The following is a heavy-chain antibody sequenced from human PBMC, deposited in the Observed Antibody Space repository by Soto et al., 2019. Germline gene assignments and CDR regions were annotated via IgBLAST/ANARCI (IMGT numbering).Heavy chain of an antibody. Sequence: SVKVSCKASGGTFSSYAISWVRQAPGQGLEWMGGIIPIFGTANYAQKLQGRVTIIADKSTSTAYMELSSLRSEDTAVYYCARFNYGFWSGPGPITYYCYYGMDVWGQGTTVTVSS. J-gene: IGHJ6*02. D-gene: IGHD3-3*01. CDR2: IIPIFGTA. CDR3: ARFNYGFWSGPGPITYYCYYGMDV. CDR1: GGTFSSYA. V-gene: IGHV1-69*06.